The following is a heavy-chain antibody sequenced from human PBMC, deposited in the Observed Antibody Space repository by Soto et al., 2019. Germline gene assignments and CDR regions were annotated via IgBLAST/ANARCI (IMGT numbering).Heavy chain of an antibody. Sequence: QVQLVQSGAEVKKPGSSVKVSCKASGGTFSSYAISWVRQAPGQGLEWMGGIIPIFGTASYAQKFQGRVTITADESTSTAYMELSSLRSEDTAVYYCARAQRVVYASPFDYWGQGTLVTVSS. J-gene: IGHJ4*02. CDR2: IIPIFGTA. CDR3: ARAQRVVYASPFDY. V-gene: IGHV1-69*01. CDR1: GGTFSSYA. D-gene: IGHD2-8*02.